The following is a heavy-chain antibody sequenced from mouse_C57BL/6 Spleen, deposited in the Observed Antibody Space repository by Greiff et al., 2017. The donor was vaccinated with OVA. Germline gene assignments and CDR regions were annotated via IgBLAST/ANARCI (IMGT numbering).Heavy chain of an antibody. CDR2: INPYNGGT. Sequence: VQLQQSGPVLVKPGASVKMSCKASGYTFTDYYMNWVKQSHGKSLEWIGVINPYNGGTSYNQKFKGKATLTVDKSSSTAYMELNSLTSEDSAVYYCARRTYGNYGGYAMDYWGQGTSVTVSS. CDR3: ARRTYGNYGGYAMDY. J-gene: IGHJ4*01. V-gene: IGHV1-19*01. D-gene: IGHD2-10*02. CDR1: GYTFTDYY.